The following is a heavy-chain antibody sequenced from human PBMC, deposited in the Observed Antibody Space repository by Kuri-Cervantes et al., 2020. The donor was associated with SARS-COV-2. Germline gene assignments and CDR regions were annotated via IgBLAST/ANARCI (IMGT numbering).Heavy chain of an antibody. V-gene: IGHV3-33*01. CDR1: GFTFSSYG. J-gene: IGHJ3*02. D-gene: IGHD2-15*01. CDR3: ARENPYCSGGSCYSGAFDI. CDR2: IWYDGSNK. Sequence: GGSLRLSCAASGFTFSSYGMHWVRQAPGKGLEWVAVIWYDGSNKYYADSVKGRFTISRDNSKNTLYLQMNSLRAEDTAVYYCARENPYCSGGSCYSGAFDIRGQGTMVTVSS.